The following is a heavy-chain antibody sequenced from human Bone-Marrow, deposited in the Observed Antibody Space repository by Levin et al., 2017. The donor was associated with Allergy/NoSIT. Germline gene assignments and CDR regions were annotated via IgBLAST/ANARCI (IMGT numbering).Heavy chain of an antibody. CDR2: INAGNGNT. D-gene: IGHD3-16*01. CDR1: GYTFTTYA. Sequence: ASVKVSCKAFGYTFTTYAMHWVRQAPGERLEWMGWINAGNGNTKYSQKFQGRVTITRDTSASTVYMELSSLRSEDTAVYYCARAIGGALDIWGQGTMVTVSS. J-gene: IGHJ3*02. V-gene: IGHV1-3*01. CDR3: ARAIGGALDI.